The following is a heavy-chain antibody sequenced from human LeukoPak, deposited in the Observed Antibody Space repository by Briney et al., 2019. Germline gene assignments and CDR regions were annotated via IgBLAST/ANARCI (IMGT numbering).Heavy chain of an antibody. CDR2: ICYSGST. J-gene: IGHJ6*02. D-gene: IGHD4-17*01. CDR3: ARVRKTPTTVTTPYYYCGMDV. CDR1: GGSISSYY. V-gene: IGHV4-59*01. Sequence: SETLSLTCTVSGGSISSYYWSWIRQPPGKGLEWIGYICYSGSTNYNPSLKSRVTISVDTSKNQFSLKLSPVTAADTAVYYCARVRKTPTTVTTPYYYCGMDVWGQGTTVTVSS.